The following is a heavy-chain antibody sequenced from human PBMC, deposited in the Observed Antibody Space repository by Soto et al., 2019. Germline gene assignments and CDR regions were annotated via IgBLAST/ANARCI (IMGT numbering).Heavy chain of an antibody. D-gene: IGHD6-13*01. V-gene: IGHV1-8*01. Sequence: QVQLVQSGAEVKKPGASVKVSCKASGYTFTSYDINWVRQATGQGLEWMGWMNPNSGNTGYAQKFQGRVTMTRNTSISTAYMERSSLRSEDTAVYYCAGWEAAAGTFDYWGQGTLVTVSS. CDR2: MNPNSGNT. CDR3: AGWEAAAGTFDY. J-gene: IGHJ4*02. CDR1: GYTFTSYD.